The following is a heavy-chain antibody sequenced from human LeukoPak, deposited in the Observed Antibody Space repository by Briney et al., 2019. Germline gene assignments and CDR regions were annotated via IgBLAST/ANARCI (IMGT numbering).Heavy chain of an antibody. CDR1: GGSISSYY. CDR3: ARGVFLSRDFWSGYYKNWFDP. J-gene: IGHJ5*02. CDR2: IYSSGGT. V-gene: IGHV4-4*07. D-gene: IGHD3-3*01. Sequence: SETLSLTCTVSGGSISSYYWSWIRQPAGKKLEWIGRIYSSGGTNYNPSLKGRVTMSVDTSKNQFSLKLSSVTAADTAVYYCARGVFLSRDFWSGYYKNWFDPWGQGTLVTVSS.